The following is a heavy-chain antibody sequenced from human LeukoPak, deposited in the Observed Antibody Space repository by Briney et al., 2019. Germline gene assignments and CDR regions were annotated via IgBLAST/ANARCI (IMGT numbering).Heavy chain of an antibody. Sequence: PGGSLRLSCAASGFTFSSYEMNWVRQAPGKGLEWVPYISISGDTKNYADSVKGRFTISRDNAKNSLYLQMNSLRAEDTAVYCCASDIVLKDYWGQGTLVTVSS. CDR1: GFTFSSYE. CDR3: ASDIVLKDY. J-gene: IGHJ4*02. D-gene: IGHD1-26*01. V-gene: IGHV3-48*03. CDR2: ISISGDTK.